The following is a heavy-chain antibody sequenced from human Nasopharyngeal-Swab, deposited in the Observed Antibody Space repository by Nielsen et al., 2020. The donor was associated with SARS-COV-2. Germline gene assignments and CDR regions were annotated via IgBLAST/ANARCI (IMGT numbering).Heavy chain of an antibody. J-gene: IGHJ4*02. Sequence: WIRQPPGKGLEWVGFIRRKAYGGTTEYAASVKGRFTISRDDSKSIAYLQMNSLKTEDTAVYYCTRGGDCSGGSCQTWIQLWADYWGQGTLVTVSS. V-gene: IGHV3-49*02. D-gene: IGHD2-15*01. CDR2: IRRKAYGGTT. CDR3: TRGGDCSGGSCQTWIQLWADY.